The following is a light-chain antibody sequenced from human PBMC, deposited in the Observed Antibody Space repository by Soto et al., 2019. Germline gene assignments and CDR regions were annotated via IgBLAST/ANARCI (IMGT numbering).Light chain of an antibody. J-gene: IGKJ4*01. CDR3: QHYHSQSIT. Sequence: DILLIQSPATLAASVGARITITCRASENIFKFLAWYQQRSGSAPNLLIYADSDLEKGGPSRFSGSGSVTEFTLTIDNLQPNDSATYFCQHYHSQSITFGGGTQVDVK. V-gene: IGKV1-5*01. CDR2: ADS. CDR1: ENIFKF.